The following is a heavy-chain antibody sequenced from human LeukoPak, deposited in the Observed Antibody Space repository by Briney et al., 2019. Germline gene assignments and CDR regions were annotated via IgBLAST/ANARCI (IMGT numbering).Heavy chain of an antibody. CDR2: ISTSGRSI. Sequence: GGSLRLSCAASGFIVSSNYMTWVRQAPGKGLEWVSYISTSGRSIYYADSVKGRFTTSRDNAKNSLYLQMNSLRAEDTAVYYCARQSGSGSGFDPWGQGTLVTVSS. D-gene: IGHD3-10*01. J-gene: IGHJ5*02. CDR3: ARQSGSGSGFDP. CDR1: GFIVSSNY. V-gene: IGHV3-48*03.